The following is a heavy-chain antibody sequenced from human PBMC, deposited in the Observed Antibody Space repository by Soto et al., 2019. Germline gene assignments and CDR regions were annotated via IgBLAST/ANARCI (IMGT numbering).Heavy chain of an antibody. D-gene: IGHD2-21*02. CDR2: VTANGGST. CDR1: GFTFSVYA. J-gene: IGHJ6*02. V-gene: IGHV3-23*01. Sequence: EVQLLESGGGFVQPGGSLRLSCAATGFTFSVYAMTWVRQAPGKGLAWVSAVTANGGSTYSADSVKGRFTISRDNSKNTLFLQMTSLRAEDTAVYYCASLGVGDWANYYYYYGMDVWGQGTTVTVSS. CDR3: ASLGVGDWANYYYYYGMDV.